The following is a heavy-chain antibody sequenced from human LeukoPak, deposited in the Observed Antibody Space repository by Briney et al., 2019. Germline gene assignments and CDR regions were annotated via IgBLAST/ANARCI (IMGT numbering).Heavy chain of an antibody. J-gene: IGHJ4*02. D-gene: IGHD3-22*01. CDR3: AKDMWAGYYDSSGYRPRSFDY. CDR1: GFTFDDYA. Sequence: GRSLRLSCAASGFTFDDYAMHWVRQAPGKGLEWVSGISWNSGSIGYADSVKGRFTISRDNAKNSLYLQMNSLRAEDTALYYCAKDMWAGYYDSSGYRPRSFDYWGQGTLVTVSS. CDR2: ISWNSGSI. V-gene: IGHV3-9*01.